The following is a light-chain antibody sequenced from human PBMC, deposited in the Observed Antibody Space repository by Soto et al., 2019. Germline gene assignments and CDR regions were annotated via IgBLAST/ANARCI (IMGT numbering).Light chain of an antibody. V-gene: IGLV2-8*01. J-gene: IGLJ2*01. CDR3: SSYAGNNNFVV. CDR2: EVR. Sequence: QSVLTQPPSASGSPGQSVTISCTGTSSDVGAYNYVSWYQQHPGRAPKLMIYEVRNRPSGVPDRFSGSKSDNTASLTVSGLQAEDKADYYCSSYAGNNNFVVFGGGTKLTVL. CDR1: SSDVGAYNY.